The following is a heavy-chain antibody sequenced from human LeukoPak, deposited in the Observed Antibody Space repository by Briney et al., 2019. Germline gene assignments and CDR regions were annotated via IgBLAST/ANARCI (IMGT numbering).Heavy chain of an antibody. CDR1: GYTSTNYG. CDR2: IGAYNGNT. D-gene: IGHD4-17*01. CDR3: ARGYGDYVGGFDY. J-gene: IGHJ4*02. Sequence: ASVKVSCKSSGYTSTNYGITWVRQAPGQGLEWMGWIGAYNGNTNYAQRLQDRVTMTRDTSTNTAYLELRSLGPDDTAVYYCARGYGDYVGGFDYWGQGTLVTVSS. V-gene: IGHV1-18*01.